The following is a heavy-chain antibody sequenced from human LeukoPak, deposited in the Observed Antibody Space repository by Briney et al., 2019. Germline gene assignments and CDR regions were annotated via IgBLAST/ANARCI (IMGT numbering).Heavy chain of an antibody. CDR3: ASRAFYDSSGLDF. D-gene: IGHD3-22*01. V-gene: IGHV4-59*08. CDR1: GGSIRNYY. J-gene: IGHJ4*02. CDR2: VSNSGNT. Sequence: SETLSLTCSVSGGSIRNYYWTWIRQPPGKGLEGIGHVSNSGNTKYNPSLKSRVTISIDTSKKHFSLNLSSVSAADTAVYYCASRAFYDSSGLDFWGQGILVTVSS.